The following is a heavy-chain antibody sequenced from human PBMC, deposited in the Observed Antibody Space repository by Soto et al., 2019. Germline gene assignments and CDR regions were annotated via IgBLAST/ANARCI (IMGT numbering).Heavy chain of an antibody. CDR3: ASPKIAFYNWFDP. Sequence: QLQLQESGPGLVRPSETLSLTCTVSGGSISSSSYYWGWIRQPPGKGLEWIGSIYYSGSTYYNPSLKSRVTISVETSKNQFSLKLSSVTAADTAVYYCASPKIAFYNWFDPWGQGTLVTVSS. V-gene: IGHV4-39*01. J-gene: IGHJ5*02. CDR1: GGSISSSSYY. D-gene: IGHD3-3*02. CDR2: IYYSGST.